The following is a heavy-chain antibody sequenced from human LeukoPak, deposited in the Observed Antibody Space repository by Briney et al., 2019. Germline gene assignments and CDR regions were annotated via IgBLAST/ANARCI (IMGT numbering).Heavy chain of an antibody. CDR2: INPNSGGT. J-gene: IGHJ4*02. CDR3: AREQQLVAGFDY. V-gene: IGHV1-2*02. CDR1: GHTFTGYY. D-gene: IGHD6-13*01. Sequence: GASVKVSCKASGHTFTGYYMHWVRQAPGQGLEWMGWINPNSGGTNYAQKFQGRVTMTRDTSISTAYMELSRLRSDDTAVYYCAREQQLVAGFDYWGQGTLVTVSS.